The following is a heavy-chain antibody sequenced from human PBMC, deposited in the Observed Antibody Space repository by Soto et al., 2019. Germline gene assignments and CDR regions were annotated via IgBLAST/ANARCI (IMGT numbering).Heavy chain of an antibody. D-gene: IGHD3-3*01. CDR3: AADSCFKPIFFGVVIPAPHYYYGMDV. J-gene: IGHJ6*02. V-gene: IGHV1-18*01. CDR1: GYTFTSYG. CDR2: ISAYNGNT. Sequence: ASVKVSCKASGYTFTSYGISWVRQAPGQGLEWMGWISAYNGNTNYAQKLQGRVTMTTDTSTSTAYMELRSLRSEDTAVYFCAADSCFKPIFFGVVIPAPHYYYGMDVWGQGTTVTVSS.